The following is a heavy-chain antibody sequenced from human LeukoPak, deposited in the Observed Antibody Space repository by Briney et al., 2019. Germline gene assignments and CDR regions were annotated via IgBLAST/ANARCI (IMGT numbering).Heavy chain of an antibody. Sequence: SETLSLTYAVYGGSFSGYYWSWIRQPPGKGLEWIGEINHSGSTNYNPSLKSRVTISVDTSKNQFSLKLSSVTAADTAVYYCARLEYSSSPPLDYWGQGTLVTVSS. CDR1: GGSFSGYY. D-gene: IGHD6-13*01. J-gene: IGHJ4*02. CDR3: ARLEYSSSPPLDY. V-gene: IGHV4-34*01. CDR2: INHSGST.